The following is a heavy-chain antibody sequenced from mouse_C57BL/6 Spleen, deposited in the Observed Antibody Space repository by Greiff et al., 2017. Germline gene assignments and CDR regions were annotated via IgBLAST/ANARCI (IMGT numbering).Heavy chain of an antibody. J-gene: IGHJ1*03. V-gene: IGHV1-50*01. Sequence: QVQLQQPGAELVKPGASVKLSCKASGYTFTSYWMQWVKQRPGQGLEWIGEIDPSDSYTNYNQKFKGKATLTVDTSSSTAYMQLSSLTSEDSAVYYGARAFITTVVARYFDVWGTGTTVTVSS. D-gene: IGHD1-1*01. CDR1: GYTFTSYW. CDR2: IDPSDSYT. CDR3: ARAFITTVVARYFDV.